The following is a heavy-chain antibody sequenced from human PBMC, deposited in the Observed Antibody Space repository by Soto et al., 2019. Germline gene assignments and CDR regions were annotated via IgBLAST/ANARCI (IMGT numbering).Heavy chain of an antibody. CDR1: GYTFTGYY. Sequence: ASVKVSCKASGYTFTGYYMHWVLQAPGQGLEWMGWINPNSGGTNYAQKFQGRVTMTRDTSISTAYMELSRLRSDDTAVYYCARGEVLRWEPNYFDYWGQGTLVTVSS. J-gene: IGHJ4*02. CDR2: INPNSGGT. CDR3: ARGEVLRWEPNYFDY. V-gene: IGHV1-2*02. D-gene: IGHD1-26*01.